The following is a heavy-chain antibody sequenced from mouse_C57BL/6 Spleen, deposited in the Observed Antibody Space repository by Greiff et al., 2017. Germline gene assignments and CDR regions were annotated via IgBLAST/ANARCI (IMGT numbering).Heavy chain of an antibody. D-gene: IGHD1-1*01. CDR2: IDPEDGET. J-gene: IGHJ4*01. V-gene: IGHV14-2*01. CDR3: TRDYGSSYEAYYAMDY. Sequence: VQLQQSGAELVKPGASVKLSCTASGFNIKDYYMHWVKQRTEQGLEWIGRIDPEDGETKYAPKFQGKATITADTSSNTAYMELRSLTSEDSAVYYCTRDYGSSYEAYYAMDYWGQGTSVTVSS. CDR1: GFNIKDYY.